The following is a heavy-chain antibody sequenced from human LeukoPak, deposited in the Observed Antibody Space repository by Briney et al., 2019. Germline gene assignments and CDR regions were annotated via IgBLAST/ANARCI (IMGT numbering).Heavy chain of an antibody. J-gene: IGHJ4*02. D-gene: IGHD3-22*01. CDR3: ARGPRLTYYYDSSGYYLDY. CDR1: GGTFSSYA. V-gene: IGHV1-69*06. CDR2: IIPIFGTA. Sequence: SVKVSCKASGGTFSSYAISWVRQAPGQGLEWMGRIIPIFGTASYAQKFQGRVTITADKSTSTAYMELSSLRSEDTAVYYCARGPRLTYYYDSSGYYLDYWGQGTLVTVSS.